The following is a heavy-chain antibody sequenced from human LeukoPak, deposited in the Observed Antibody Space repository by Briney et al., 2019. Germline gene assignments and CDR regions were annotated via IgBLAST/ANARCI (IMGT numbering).Heavy chain of an antibody. V-gene: IGHV3-23*01. D-gene: IGHD3-22*01. J-gene: IGHJ4*02. Sequence: GGSLRLSCAASGFTFSGYAMSWVRQAPGKGLEWVSAISGSGGSTYYADSVKGRFTISRDNSKNTLYLQMNSLRAEDTAVYYCAKGYYDSSSYNKLPNFDYWGQGTLVTVSS. CDR1: GFTFSGYA. CDR2: ISGSGGST. CDR3: AKGYYDSSSYNKLPNFDY.